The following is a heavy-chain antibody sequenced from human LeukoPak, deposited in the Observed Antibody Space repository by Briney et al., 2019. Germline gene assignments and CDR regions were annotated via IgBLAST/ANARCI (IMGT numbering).Heavy chain of an antibody. D-gene: IGHD2/OR15-2a*01. J-gene: IGHJ4*02. Sequence: GGSLRLSCAASGFIFSNFWMHWVRQVPGKGLVRVTHINSDGRTTDYADSVRGRFTISRDNAKNTLYLQMNRLTVEDTAVYYCGRGMRDFYGLDYWGQGTLVTVSS. V-gene: IGHV3-74*01. CDR3: GRGMRDFYGLDY. CDR1: GFIFSNFW. CDR2: INSDGRTT.